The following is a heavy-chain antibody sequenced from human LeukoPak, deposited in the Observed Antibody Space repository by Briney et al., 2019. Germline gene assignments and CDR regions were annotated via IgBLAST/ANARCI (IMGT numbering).Heavy chain of an antibody. Sequence: ASVKVSCKVSGYTLTELSMHWVRQAPGKGLEWMGGFDPEDGETIYAQKFQGRVTMTEDTSTDTAYMELSSLRSEDTAVYYCATAVGVSSWYYGNFDYWGQGTLVTVSS. CDR1: GYTLTELS. J-gene: IGHJ4*02. CDR3: ATAVGVSSWYYGNFDY. D-gene: IGHD6-13*01. CDR2: FDPEDGET. V-gene: IGHV1-24*01.